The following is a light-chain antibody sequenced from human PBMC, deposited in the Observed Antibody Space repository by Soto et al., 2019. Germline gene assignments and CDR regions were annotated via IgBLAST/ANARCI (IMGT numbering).Light chain of an antibody. V-gene: IGLV1-40*01. CDR3: QSYDSSLSVV. Sequence: QSVLTQPPSVSGAPGQRVTISCTGSSSNIGAGYYVHWYQQLPGKAPKLLIYGNSNRPSGVPDRFSGSKSGTSASLAITGLQAEDEADYYCQSYDSSLSVVFGGGTKVTVL. CDR1: SSNIGAGYY. J-gene: IGLJ2*01. CDR2: GNS.